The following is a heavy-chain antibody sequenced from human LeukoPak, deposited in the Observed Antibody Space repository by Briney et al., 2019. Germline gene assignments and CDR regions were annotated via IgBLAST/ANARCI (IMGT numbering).Heavy chain of an antibody. CDR1: GGTFSSYA. V-gene: IGHV1-69*05. Sequence: GASVKVSCKASGGTFSSYAISWVRQAPGQGLEWMGGIIPIFGTANYAQKFQGRVTITTDESTSTAYMELSSLRPEDTAVYYCARSFRQQLDNYYYYYMDVWGKGTTVTVSS. D-gene: IGHD6-13*01. J-gene: IGHJ6*03. CDR3: ARSFRQQLDNYYYYYMDV. CDR2: IIPIFGTA.